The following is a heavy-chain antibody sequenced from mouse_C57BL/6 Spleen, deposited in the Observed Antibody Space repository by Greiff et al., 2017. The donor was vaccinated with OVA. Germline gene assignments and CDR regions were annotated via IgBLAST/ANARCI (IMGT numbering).Heavy chain of an antibody. D-gene: IGHD1-1*01. CDR2: INPYNGGT. CDR3: ARGGSWYFDV. V-gene: IGHV1-19*01. Sequence: EVKLVESGPVLVKPGASVKMSCKASGYTFTDYYMNWVKQSHGKSLEWIGVINPYNGGTSYNQKFKGKATLTVDKSSSTAYMELNSLTSEDSAVYYCARGGSWYFDVWGTGTTVTVSS. J-gene: IGHJ1*03. CDR1: GYTFTDYY.